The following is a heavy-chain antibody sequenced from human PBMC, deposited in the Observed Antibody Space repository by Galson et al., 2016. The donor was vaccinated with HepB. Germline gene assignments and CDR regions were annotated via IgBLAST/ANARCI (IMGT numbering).Heavy chain of an antibody. CDR3: ARYGDEAGWNFHQ. V-gene: IGHV3-7*03. CDR1: GFPFTTSA. CDR2: IKEDGSKS. Sequence: SLRLSCAASGFPFTTSALNWVRQAPGKGLEWVASIKEDGSKSFYADSVKGRFTISRDNVENSLSLQMNSLRAEDTAVYYCARYGDEAGWNFHQWGQGTLVTVSS. D-gene: IGHD6-19*01. J-gene: IGHJ1*01.